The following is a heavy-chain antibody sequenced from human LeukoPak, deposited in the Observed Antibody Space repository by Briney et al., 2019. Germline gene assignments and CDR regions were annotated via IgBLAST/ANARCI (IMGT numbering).Heavy chain of an antibody. D-gene: IGHD3-10*01. CDR2: INPNSGGT. V-gene: IGHV1-2*02. CDR1: GYTFTGYY. J-gene: IGHJ5*02. Sequence: ASVKVSCKASGYTFTGYYMHWVRQAPGQGLEWMGWINPNSGGTNYAQKFQGRVIITRDTSISTAYMELSRLRSDDTAVYYCARSYGSEWEDPWGQGTLVTVSS. CDR3: ARSYGSEWEDP.